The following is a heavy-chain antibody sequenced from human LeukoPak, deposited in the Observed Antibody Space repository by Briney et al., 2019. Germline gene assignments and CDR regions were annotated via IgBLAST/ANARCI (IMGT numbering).Heavy chain of an antibody. CDR1: GFTFSSYA. D-gene: IGHD6-19*01. V-gene: IGHV3-23*01. Sequence: GGSLRLSCAASGFTFSSYAMSWVRQAPGKGLEWVSAISGSGGSTYYADSVKGRFTISRDNSKNTLYLQMNSLRAEDTAVYYCARDLIAVAVRGRFDYWGQGTLVTVSS. CDR2: ISGSGGST. CDR3: ARDLIAVAVRGRFDY. J-gene: IGHJ4*02.